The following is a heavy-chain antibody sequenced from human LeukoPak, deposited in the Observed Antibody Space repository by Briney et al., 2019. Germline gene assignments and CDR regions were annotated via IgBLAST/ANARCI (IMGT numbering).Heavy chain of an antibody. Sequence: GGSLRLSCAASGFRFSSYAMSWVRQAPGKGLEWVSAISGSGVSTYYADSVKGRFTVSRDNSKNTLYLQMSSLRAEDTAVYYCAKDFLTTVTKYYYYMDVWGKGTTVTVSS. V-gene: IGHV3-23*01. CDR2: ISGSGVST. CDR1: GFRFSSYA. J-gene: IGHJ6*03. D-gene: IGHD4-11*01. CDR3: AKDFLTTVTKYYYYMDV.